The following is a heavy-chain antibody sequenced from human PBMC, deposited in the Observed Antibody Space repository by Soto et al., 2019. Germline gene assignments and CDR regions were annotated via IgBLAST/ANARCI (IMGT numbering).Heavy chain of an antibody. J-gene: IGHJ4*02. CDR2: FIGSDSGT. CDR3: ATKFAPGYSPLDS. CDR1: GFTLSNNV. D-gene: IGHD3-9*01. V-gene: IGHV3-23*01. Sequence: EVQLLESGGGLVQPGGSQRLSCAASGFTLSNNVMSWVRQAPGKGLEWVSTFIGSDSGTNFGDSVKGRFTIPRDNSKNTLYLQMTCRRAEDKVVYYCATKFAPGYSPLDSWGQGTLVTVSS.